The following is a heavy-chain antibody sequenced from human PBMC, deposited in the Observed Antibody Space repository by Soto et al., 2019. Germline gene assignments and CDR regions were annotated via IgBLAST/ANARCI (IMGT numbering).Heavy chain of an antibody. CDR1: GGSISAYY. CDR2: IHPGWGA. J-gene: IGHJ4*02. D-gene: IGHD6-19*01. CDR3: ARTKAVAAKTQYYFDY. Sequence: SETLSLTCTISGGSISAYYWGWIRQPPGKGLEWIGYIHPGWGANYNPSLKSRVTISLDTSKTQISLELSSVTAADTAVYYCARTKAVAAKTQYYFDYWGEGSLVTVSS. V-gene: IGHV4-59*12.